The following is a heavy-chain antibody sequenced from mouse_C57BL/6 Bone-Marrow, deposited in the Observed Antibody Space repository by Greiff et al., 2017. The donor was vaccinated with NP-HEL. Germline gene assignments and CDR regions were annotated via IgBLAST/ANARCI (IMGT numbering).Heavy chain of an antibody. D-gene: IGHD2-3*01. CDR1: GFTFTDYY. V-gene: IGHV7-3*01. CDR2: IRNKANGYTT. CDR3: AKGGYWIYAMDY. J-gene: IGHJ4*01. Sequence: DVKLVESGGGLVQPGGSLSLSCAASGFTFTDYYMSWVRQPPGKALEWLGFIRNKANGYTTEYSASVKGRFTISRDNSQSILYLQMNARRAEDSATYYCAKGGYWIYAMDYWGQGTSVTVSS.